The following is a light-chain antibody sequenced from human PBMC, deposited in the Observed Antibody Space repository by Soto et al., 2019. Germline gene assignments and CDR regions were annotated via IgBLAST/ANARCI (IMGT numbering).Light chain of an antibody. CDR3: SSYTSSSTLVV. V-gene: IGLV2-14*01. CDR2: EVN. Sequence: QYVLTQPASVSGSPGQSITISCTGTSSDVGGYNYVSWYQQHPGKAPKLMIYEVNNRPSGVSNRFSGSKSGNTASLTISGLQAEDEADYYCSSYTSSSTLVVFGGGTQLPAL. CDR1: SSDVGGYNY. J-gene: IGLJ2*01.